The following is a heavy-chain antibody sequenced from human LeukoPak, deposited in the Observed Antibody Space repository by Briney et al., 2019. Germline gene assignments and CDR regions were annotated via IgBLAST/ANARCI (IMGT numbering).Heavy chain of an antibody. CDR1: GYTLTELS. J-gene: IGHJ4*02. V-gene: IGHV1-24*01. Sequence: ASVKVSCKVSGYTLTELSMHWVRQAPGKGLEWMGGFDPEDGETIYAQKFQGRVTMTEDTSTDTAYMELSSLRSEDTAVYHCATDVRAAGGYYHYFDYWGQGTLVTVSS. CDR3: ATDVRAAGGYYHYFDY. CDR2: FDPEDGET. D-gene: IGHD3-22*01.